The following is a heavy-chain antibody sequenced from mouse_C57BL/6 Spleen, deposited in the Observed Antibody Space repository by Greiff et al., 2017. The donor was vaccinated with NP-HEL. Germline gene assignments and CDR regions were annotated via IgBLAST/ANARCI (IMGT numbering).Heavy chain of an antibody. D-gene: IGHD1-1*01. J-gene: IGHJ2*01. CDR1: GFTFSSYA. CDR2: ISDGGSYT. V-gene: IGHV5-4*03. Sequence: EVMLVESGGGLVKPGGSLKLSCAASGFTFSSYAMSWVRQTPEKRLEWVATISDGGSYTYYPDNVKGRFTISRDNAKNNLYLQMSHLKSEDTAMYYCARGGVLLRRYFDDWGQGTTLTVSS. CDR3: ARGGVLLRRYFDD.